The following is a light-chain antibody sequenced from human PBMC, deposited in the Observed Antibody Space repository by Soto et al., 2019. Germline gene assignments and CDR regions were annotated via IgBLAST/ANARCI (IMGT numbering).Light chain of an antibody. J-gene: IGKJ2*01. CDR1: QRVSSY. CDR3: QQRSNWPPYT. V-gene: IGKV3-11*01. CDR2: DAS. Sequence: EIVLTQSPATLSLSPGERATLSCRASQRVSSYLAWYQQKPGQATRLLIYDASNRSTGIPARFSGSGSETDFTLTISSLEPEDFAVYYCQQRSNWPPYTFGQGTTLEIK.